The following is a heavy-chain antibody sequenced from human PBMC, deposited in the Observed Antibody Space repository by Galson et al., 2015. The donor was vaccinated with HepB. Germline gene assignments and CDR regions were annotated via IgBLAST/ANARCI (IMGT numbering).Heavy chain of an antibody. CDR2: ISYDGSKQ. Sequence: SLRLSCAASGFTFSSYAMHWVRQGPGKGLEWVAVISYDGSKQYYRDSVKGRLTISRDNSKNTLYLQMNSLRTEDTAVYYCARDYSSSVYYYYYMDVWGKGTTVTVSS. CDR3: ARDYSSSVYYYYYMDV. V-gene: IGHV3-30-3*01. J-gene: IGHJ6*03. D-gene: IGHD6-19*01. CDR1: GFTFSSYA.